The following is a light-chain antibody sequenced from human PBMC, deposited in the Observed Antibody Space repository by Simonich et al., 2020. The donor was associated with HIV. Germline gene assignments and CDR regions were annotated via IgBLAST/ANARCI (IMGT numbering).Light chain of an antibody. Sequence: AIQLTQSPSSLSASVGDRVTITCRTSQDIRSALAWYQQKPGKTPRVLIYDASRLESGVPSRFSGSGSGTDFTLTISSLQPEDFATYYCQQYYSSLITFGGGTKVEIK. J-gene: IGKJ4*01. CDR1: QDIRSA. V-gene: IGKV1-13*02. CDR3: QQYYSSLIT. CDR2: DAS.